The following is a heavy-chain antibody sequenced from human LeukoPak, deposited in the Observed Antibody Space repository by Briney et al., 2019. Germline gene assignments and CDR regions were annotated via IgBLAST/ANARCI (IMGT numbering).Heavy chain of an antibody. CDR3: AKLPNNLIAVTGYYFDY. Sequence: GGSLRLSCAASGFTFSSYGMHWVRQAPGKGLEWVAFIRYDGSNKYYADSVKGRFTISRDNSKNTLYLQMNGLRAEDTAVYYCAKLPNNLIAVTGYYFDYWGQGTLVTVSS. V-gene: IGHV3-30*02. CDR2: IRYDGSNK. CDR1: GFTFSSYG. D-gene: IGHD6-19*01. J-gene: IGHJ4*02.